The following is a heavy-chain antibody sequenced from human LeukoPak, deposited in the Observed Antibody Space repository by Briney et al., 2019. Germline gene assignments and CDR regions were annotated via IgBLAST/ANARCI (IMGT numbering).Heavy chain of an antibody. Sequence: GASVKVSCKASGYTFTDYYMHWVRQAPGQGLEWMGWINPHSGGTDHAQKFQGRVTMTRDTSISTAYMELSRLRSDDTAVYYCARDWDGYCTNGVCPIYYFDYWGQGTLVTVSS. J-gene: IGHJ4*02. V-gene: IGHV1-2*02. CDR1: GYTFTDYY. D-gene: IGHD2-8*01. CDR2: INPHSGGT. CDR3: ARDWDGYCTNGVCPIYYFDY.